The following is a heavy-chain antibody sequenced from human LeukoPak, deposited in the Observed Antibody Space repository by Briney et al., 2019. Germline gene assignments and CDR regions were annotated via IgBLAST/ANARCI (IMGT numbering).Heavy chain of an antibody. CDR3: ARVSGWYTFDY. D-gene: IGHD6-19*01. CDR1: GFTFSSYA. V-gene: IGHV3-23*01. CDR2: ISGSGGST. Sequence: GGSLRLSCAASGFTFSSYAMSWVRQAPGKGLEWVSAISGSGGSTYYADSVKGRFTISRDNSKNTLYLQMNSLRAEDTAAYYCARVSGWYTFDYWGQGTLVTVSS. J-gene: IGHJ4*02.